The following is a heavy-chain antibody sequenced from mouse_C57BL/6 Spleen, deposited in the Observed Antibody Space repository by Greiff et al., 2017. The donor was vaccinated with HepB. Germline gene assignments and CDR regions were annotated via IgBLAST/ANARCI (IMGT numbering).Heavy chain of an antibody. J-gene: IGHJ1*03. V-gene: IGHV1-82*01. CDR3: ARWGLRSAYWYFDV. CDR2: IYPGDGDT. Sequence: SGPELVKPGASVKISCKASGYAFSSSWMNWVKQRPGKGLEWIGRIYPGDGDTNYYGKFKGKATLTADKSSSTAYMQLSSLTSEDSAVYFCARWGLRSAYWYFDVWGTGTTVTVSS. D-gene: IGHD1-1*01. CDR1: GYAFSSSW.